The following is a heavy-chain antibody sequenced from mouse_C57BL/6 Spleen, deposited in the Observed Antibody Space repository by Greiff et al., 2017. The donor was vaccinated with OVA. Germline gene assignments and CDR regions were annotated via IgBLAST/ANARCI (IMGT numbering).Heavy chain of an antibody. V-gene: IGHV1-50*01. CDR1: GYTFTSYW. Sequence: QVHVKQPGAELVKPGASVKLSCKASGYTFTSYWMQWVKQRPGQGLEWIGEIDPSDSYTNYNQKFKGKATLTVDTSSSTAYMQLSSRTSEDSAVYYCARDDYHWYFDVWGTGTTVTVSS. D-gene: IGHD2-4*01. CDR2: IDPSDSYT. J-gene: IGHJ1*03. CDR3: ARDDYHWYFDV.